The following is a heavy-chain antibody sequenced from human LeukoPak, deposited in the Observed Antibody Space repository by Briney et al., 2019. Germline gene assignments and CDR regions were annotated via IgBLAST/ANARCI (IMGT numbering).Heavy chain of an antibody. D-gene: IGHD1-26*01. V-gene: IGHV4-31*03. CDR1: GGSISSGGYY. Sequence: PSETLSLTCTVSGGSISSGGYYWSWIRQHPGKGLEWIGYIYYSGSTYYNPSLKSRVTISVDTSKNQFSLKLSSVTAADTAVYYCAGHLSTPGGAGGWFDPWGQGTLVTVSS. CDR2: IYYSGST. CDR3: AGHLSTPGGAGGWFDP. J-gene: IGHJ5*02.